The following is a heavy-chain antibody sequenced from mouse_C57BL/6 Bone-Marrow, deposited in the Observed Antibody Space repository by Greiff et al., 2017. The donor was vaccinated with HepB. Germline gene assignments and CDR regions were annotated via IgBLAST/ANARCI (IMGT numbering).Heavy chain of an antibody. CDR1: GFTFSSYA. CDR2: ISDGGSYT. V-gene: IGHV5-4*01. Sequence: EVNLVESGGGLVKPGGSLKLSCAASGFTFSSYAMSWVRQTPEKRLEWVATISDGGSYTYYPDNVKGRFTISRDNAKNNLYLQMSHLKSEDTAMYYCARDLGLRRTPYFDYWGQGTTLTVSS. CDR3: ARDLGLRRTPYFDY. D-gene: IGHD2-4*01. J-gene: IGHJ2*01.